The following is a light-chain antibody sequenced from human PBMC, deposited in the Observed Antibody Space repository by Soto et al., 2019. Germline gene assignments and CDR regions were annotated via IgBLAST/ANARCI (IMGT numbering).Light chain of an antibody. Sequence: EVVMTQPPASLSASPGERVTLSCRASQNIRSILAWYQQRPGQAPRLLIYDASTRATGIPPRFSGGGSGTEFTVTISSLQSEDFAIYYCQQYDIWPPYTFGQGTKVDIK. CDR1: QNIRSI. V-gene: IGKV3-15*01. J-gene: IGKJ2*01. CDR3: QQYDIWPPYT. CDR2: DAS.